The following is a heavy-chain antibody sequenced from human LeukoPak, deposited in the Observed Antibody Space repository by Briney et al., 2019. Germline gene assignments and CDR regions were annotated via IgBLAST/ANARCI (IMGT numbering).Heavy chain of an antibody. CDR2: IFSSGSTI. Sequence: GGSLRPSWAASGFTFSSYSMNWVRQAPGKGLEWVSYIFSSGSTIYYADSVKGRFTISRDNAKNSLYLQMTSLRDDDTAVYYCARIREYGMDVWGQGTTVTVSS. J-gene: IGHJ6*02. V-gene: IGHV3-48*02. CDR1: GFTFSSYS. CDR3: ARIREYGMDV.